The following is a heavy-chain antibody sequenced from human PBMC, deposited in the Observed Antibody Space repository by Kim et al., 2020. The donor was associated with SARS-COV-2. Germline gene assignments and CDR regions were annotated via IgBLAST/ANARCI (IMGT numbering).Heavy chain of an antibody. J-gene: IGHJ5*02. V-gene: IGHV3-9*01. CDR1: GFTFDDYA. Sequence: GGSLRLSCSTSGFTFDDYAMHWVRQPPGKGLEWVSGISRSSGRKGYADSVKGRFTISRDNAKTSLSLQMNSLTVEDTALYYCAGGGADFGDYDCFDPWG. D-gene: IGHD4-17*01. CDR3: AGGGADFGDYDCFDP. CDR2: ISRSSGRK.